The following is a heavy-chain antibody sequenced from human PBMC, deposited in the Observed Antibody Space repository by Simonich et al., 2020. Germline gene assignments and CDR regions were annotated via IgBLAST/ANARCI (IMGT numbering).Heavy chain of an antibody. CDR2: ITPNSGVT. CDR1: GYTFTGYY. V-gene: IGHV1-2*02. J-gene: IGHJ3*02. Sequence: QVQLVQSGAEVKKPGASVKVSCKATGYTFTGYYMHWVRQAPGQGLEGLGRITPNSGVTNYAQKFQGRVTMTRDTSISTAYMELSRLRSDDTAVYYRARVRFEAFDIWGQGTMVTVSS. CDR3: ARVRFEAFDI.